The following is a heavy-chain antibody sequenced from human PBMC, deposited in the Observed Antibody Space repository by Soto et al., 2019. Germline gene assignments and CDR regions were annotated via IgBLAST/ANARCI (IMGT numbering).Heavy chain of an antibody. D-gene: IGHD3-22*01. CDR3: ARLYYYDTSGYYYVEDV. V-gene: IGHV1-18*01. CDR1: GYTFHRYA. J-gene: IGHJ4*02. CDR2: ISAYNGNT. Sequence: QVQLVQSGPEVKKPGASVKVSCKASGYTFHRYAFSWVRQAPGQALEWMGWISAYNGNTNYAQKFQGRVTMTTDTSTSTAYMEMRSLRYDDTAVYYCARLYYYDTSGYYYVEDVWGQGTLVTVSS.